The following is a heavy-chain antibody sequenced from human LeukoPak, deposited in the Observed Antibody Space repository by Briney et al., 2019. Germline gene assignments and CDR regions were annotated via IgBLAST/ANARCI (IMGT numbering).Heavy chain of an antibody. Sequence: TXXLTXTXXGGSIXSGDYYWSWIRQPPGTGLEWIGYIYYSGSTYYNPSLKSRVTISVDTSKNQFSLKLSSVTAADTAVYYCARVIPAAIFAVDWFDPWGQGTLVTVSS. CDR3: ARVIPAAIFAVDWFDP. CDR2: IYYSGST. CDR1: GGSIXSGDYY. J-gene: IGHJ5*02. V-gene: IGHV4-30-4*01. D-gene: IGHD2-2*01.